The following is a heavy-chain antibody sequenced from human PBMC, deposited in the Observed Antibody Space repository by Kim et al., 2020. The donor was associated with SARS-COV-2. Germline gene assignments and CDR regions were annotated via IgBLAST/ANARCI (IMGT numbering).Heavy chain of an antibody. D-gene: IGHD3-10*01. Sequence: GGSLRLSCAASGFTFSSYAMHWVRQAPGKGLEWVAVISYDGSNKYYADSVKGRFTISRDNSKNTLYLQMNSLRAEDTAVYYCARDSRRFGDLDYWGQGTLVTVSS. J-gene: IGHJ4*02. CDR2: ISYDGSNK. V-gene: IGHV3-30*04. CDR3: ARDSRRFGDLDY. CDR1: GFTFSSYA.